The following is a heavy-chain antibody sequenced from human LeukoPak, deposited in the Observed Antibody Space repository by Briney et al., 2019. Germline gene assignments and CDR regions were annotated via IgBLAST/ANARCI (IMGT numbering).Heavy chain of an antibody. Sequence: PSETLSLTCTVSGGSISSYYWSWIRQPPGKGLEWIGYIYYSGSTNYNPSLKSRITISVDTSKNQFPLKLSSVTAADTAVYYCAREDYYDSSGYYTDAFDIWGQGTMVTVSS. V-gene: IGHV4-59*01. D-gene: IGHD3-22*01. CDR2: IYYSGST. CDR1: GGSISSYY. J-gene: IGHJ3*02. CDR3: AREDYYDSSGYYTDAFDI.